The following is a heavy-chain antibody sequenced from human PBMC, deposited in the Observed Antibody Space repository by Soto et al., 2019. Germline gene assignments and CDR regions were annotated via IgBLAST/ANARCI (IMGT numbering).Heavy chain of an antibody. CDR3: ARSIAARLPVDY. J-gene: IGHJ4*02. Sequence: LSLTCTVSGGSISSSSYYWGWIRQPPGKVLEWIGSIYYSGSTYYNPSLKSRVTISVDTSKNQFSLKLSSVTAADTAVYYCARSIAARLPVDYWGQGTLVTVSS. CDR2: IYYSGST. V-gene: IGHV4-39*01. D-gene: IGHD6-6*01. CDR1: GGSISSSSYY.